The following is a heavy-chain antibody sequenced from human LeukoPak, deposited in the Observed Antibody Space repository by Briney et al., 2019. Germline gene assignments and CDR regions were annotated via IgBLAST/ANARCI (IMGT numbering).Heavy chain of an antibody. J-gene: IGHJ4*02. CDR1: GFTVSSNY. D-gene: IGHD3-10*01. CDR2: IYIGGST. CDR3: ARGLWFGF. V-gene: IGHV3-53*01. Sequence: PGRSLRLSCAASGFTVSSNYMSWVRQAAGKGLEWVSVIYIGGSTYYADSVKGRFTISRDNSKNPLYLQMNSLRAEDTAVYYCARGLWFGFWGQGTLVTVSS.